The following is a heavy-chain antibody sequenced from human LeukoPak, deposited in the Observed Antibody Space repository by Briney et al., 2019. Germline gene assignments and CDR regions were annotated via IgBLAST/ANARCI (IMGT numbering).Heavy chain of an antibody. D-gene: IGHD1-26*01. Sequence: PSQTLSLTCTVSGVSINTYYASWIRHAPRKGLDFVGFIYNGENTNYNPSLKSQATISVDTSNSQFSLRLTSVTAADTAMYYCAAGPWEFDFWGQGTLVTVSS. CDR2: IYNGENT. V-gene: IGHV4-4*09. J-gene: IGHJ4*02. CDR1: GVSINTYY. CDR3: AAGPWEFDF.